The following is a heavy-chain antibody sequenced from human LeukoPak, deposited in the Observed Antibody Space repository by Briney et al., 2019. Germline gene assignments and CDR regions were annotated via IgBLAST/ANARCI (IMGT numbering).Heavy chain of an antibody. Sequence: ASVKVSCKASGGTFSSYAISWVRQAPGQGLEWMGGIIPIFGTANYAQKFQGRVTITADESTSTAYMELSSLRSEDTAVYYCASSFVVVPAAMPQPGFSHYYYYYMDVWGKGTTVTVSS. CDR2: IIPIFGTA. CDR1: GGTFSSYA. D-gene: IGHD2-2*01. V-gene: IGHV1-69*13. CDR3: ASSFVVVPAAMPQPGFSHYYYYYMDV. J-gene: IGHJ6*03.